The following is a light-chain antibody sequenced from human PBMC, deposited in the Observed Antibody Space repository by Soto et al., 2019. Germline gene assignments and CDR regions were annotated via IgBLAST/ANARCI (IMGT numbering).Light chain of an antibody. CDR2: GTS. J-gene: IGKJ4*01. CDR1: RSVSDTL. CDR3: QQYGSSPPLS. V-gene: IGKV3-20*01. Sequence: EIVLTQSPGTLSLSPGERATLSCRADRSVSDTLLTWFQQKPGQAPRLLIFGTSNRAPGIPDRFSGSGSGTDFTLTISRLEPDDFAVYYCQQYGSSPPLSFGGGTKVDI.